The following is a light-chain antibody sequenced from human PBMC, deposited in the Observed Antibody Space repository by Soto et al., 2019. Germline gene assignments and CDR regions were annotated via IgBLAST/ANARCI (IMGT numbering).Light chain of an antibody. CDR3: QQYNNWPYT. J-gene: IGKJ3*01. CDR1: QSVYSN. Sequence: ETVMTQSPATLSVSPGERATLSCRASQSVYSNLAWYQQRPGQPPRLLIYSASTRATGIPARFSGSGSGTEFTLTISGLQSEDFAVYYCQQYNNWPYTFGPGTKVDIK. V-gene: IGKV3-15*01. CDR2: SAS.